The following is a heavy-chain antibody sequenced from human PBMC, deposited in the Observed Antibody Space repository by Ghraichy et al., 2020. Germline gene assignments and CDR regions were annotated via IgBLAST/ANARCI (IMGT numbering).Heavy chain of an antibody. Sequence: SETLSLTCSVSRGSITVYQWSWIRQPPGEGLEWIGYIYYSGSKYNASLKSRVSMSLDTTNNQFSLRMNSVTAADTAVYFCARFIPGSANYRPYDFDYWGQGILVTVSS. J-gene: IGHJ4*02. CDR3: ARFIPGSANYRPYDFDY. CDR2: IYYSGS. CDR1: RGSITVYQ. D-gene: IGHD3-10*01. V-gene: IGHV4-59*01.